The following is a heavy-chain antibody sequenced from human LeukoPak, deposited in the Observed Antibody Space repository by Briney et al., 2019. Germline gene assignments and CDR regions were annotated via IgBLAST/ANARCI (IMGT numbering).Heavy chain of an antibody. V-gene: IGHV3-30*18. Sequence: GRSLRLSCAASGFTFSSYGMHWVRQAPGKGLEWVAVISYDGSNKYYADSVKGRFTISRDNSKNTLYLQMNSLRAEDTAVYYCAKDVAAYYYDSSGYYARRGFDGYYIDYWGQGTLVTVSS. CDR2: ISYDGSNK. J-gene: IGHJ4*02. CDR1: GFTFSSYG. D-gene: IGHD3-22*01. CDR3: AKDVAAYYYDSSGYYARRGFDGYYIDY.